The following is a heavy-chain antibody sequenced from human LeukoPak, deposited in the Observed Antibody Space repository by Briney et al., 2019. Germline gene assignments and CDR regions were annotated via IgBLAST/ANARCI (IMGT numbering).Heavy chain of an antibody. Sequence: SETLSLTCALYVGSFSVYYWSWIRQSPGKGREWIGEMKHSGSSNHNPSLKRPVTILLEPSKNQFSLKLRPVTAGASAVISVWRAASELFDPRTRGDYFDYWGQGTLVTVSS. CDR3: WRAASELFDPRTRGDYFDY. CDR2: MKHSGSS. V-gene: IGHV4-34*01. D-gene: IGHD3-10*01. CDR1: VGSFSVYY. J-gene: IGHJ4*02.